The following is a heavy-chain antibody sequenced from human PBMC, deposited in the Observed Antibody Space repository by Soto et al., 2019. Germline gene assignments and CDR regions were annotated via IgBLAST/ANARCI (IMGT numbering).Heavy chain of an antibody. Sequence: SETLSLTCAVSGGSISSSNWWSWVRQPPGKGLEWIGEIYHSGSTNYNPSLKSRVTISVDKSKNQFSLKLSSVTAADTALYDCARDPRNYYDSRSGAFDIWGQGTMVTVSS. CDR2: IYHSGST. D-gene: IGHD3-22*01. CDR1: GGSISSSNW. CDR3: ARDPRNYYDSRSGAFDI. V-gene: IGHV4-4*02. J-gene: IGHJ3*02.